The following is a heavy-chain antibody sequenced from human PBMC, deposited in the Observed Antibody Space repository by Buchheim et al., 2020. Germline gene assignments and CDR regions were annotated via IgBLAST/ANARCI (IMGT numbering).Heavy chain of an antibody. J-gene: IGHJ6*02. CDR3: ARVADYGDSTAHYYGMDV. CDR2: ISGSSSDT. Sequence: QVQLVESGGGLVKPGGSLRLSCAASGFTFSDYYMSWIRQAPGKGLEWVTYISGSSSDTSYADSVKGRFTISRDDAKNSLYLQANSLRAEDTAVYYCARVADYGDSTAHYYGMDVWGQGTT. D-gene: IGHD4-17*01. V-gene: IGHV3-11*05. CDR1: GFTFSDYY.